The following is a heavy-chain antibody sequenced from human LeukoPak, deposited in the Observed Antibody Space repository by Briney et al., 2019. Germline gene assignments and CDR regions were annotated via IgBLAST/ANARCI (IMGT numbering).Heavy chain of an antibody. J-gene: IGHJ6*03. CDR2: IIPIFRTT. V-gene: IGHV1-69*01. CDR3: ASFYCRNSDCYGGYYYMDA. Sequence: GSSVKVSCKASGGTFSTYAISWVRQAPGQGLEWMGGIIPIFRTTNYAQKFQGRVTITADESTSTAYMELSSLRSDDTAVYFCASFYCRNSDCYGGYYYMDAWGKGTTVTVSS. CDR1: GGTFSTYA. D-gene: IGHD2-21*02.